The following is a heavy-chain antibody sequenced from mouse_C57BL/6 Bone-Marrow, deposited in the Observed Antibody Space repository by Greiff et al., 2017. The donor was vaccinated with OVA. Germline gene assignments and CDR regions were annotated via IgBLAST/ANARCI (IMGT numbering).Heavy chain of an antibody. Sequence: QVQLQQPGAELVKPGASVKLSCKASGYTFTSYWMQWVKQRPGQGLEWIGEIDPSDSYTNYNQKFKGKATLTVDTSSSTAYMQLSSLTSEDSAVYYCARFSVITTVVADWYFDVWGTGTTVTVSS. V-gene: IGHV1-50*01. CDR2: IDPSDSYT. CDR3: ARFSVITTVVADWYFDV. J-gene: IGHJ1*03. CDR1: GYTFTSYW. D-gene: IGHD1-1*01.